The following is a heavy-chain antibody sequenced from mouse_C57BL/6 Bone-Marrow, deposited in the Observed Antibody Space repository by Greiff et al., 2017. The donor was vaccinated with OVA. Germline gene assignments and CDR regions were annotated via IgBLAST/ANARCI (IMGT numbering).Heavy chain of an antibody. CDR2: IYPNSFCT. CDR1: FYTFTSYL. CDR3: ARGIVDY. Sequence: YLFNPFSSFKLSFNSSFYTFTSYLMHWVNHIPLLFLDCIVSIYPNSFCTKYNEKFKSKATLTVDKPSSTAYMQLSSLTSEDSAVYYCARGIVDYWGQGTSVTVSS. J-gene: IGHJ4*01. V-gene: IGHV1-72*01.